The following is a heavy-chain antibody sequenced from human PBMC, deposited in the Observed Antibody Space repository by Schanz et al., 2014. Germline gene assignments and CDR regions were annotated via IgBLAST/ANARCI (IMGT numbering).Heavy chain of an antibody. D-gene: IGHD2-2*01. CDR2: INPSGGST. CDR3: ARGIPYCSSTSCSGLDAYDV. Sequence: QVQLVQSGAEVKKPGASVKVSCKASGYTFTSYYMHWVRQAPGQGLEWMGIINPSGGSTSYAQKFQGRVTMTRDTSTSTVYMELSSLRSEDTAVYYCARGIPYCSSTSCSGLDAYDVWGQGTRVTVSS. V-gene: IGHV1-46*01. CDR1: GYTFTSYY. J-gene: IGHJ3*01.